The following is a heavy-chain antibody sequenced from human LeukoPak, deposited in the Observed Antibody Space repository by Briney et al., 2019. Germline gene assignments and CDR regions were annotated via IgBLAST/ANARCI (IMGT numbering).Heavy chain of an antibody. CDR1: GDSITYFY. D-gene: IGHD6-13*01. Sequence: SETLSLTCSVSGDSITYFYWSWVRQSPGKGLEWIGYIYHSGNTKYNPSLKSRVTISVDTSKNQISLKLTSVTAADTAVYYCARVSSSWYQDWYFDRWGRGTLVTVSS. V-gene: IGHV4-59*01. J-gene: IGHJ2*01. CDR2: IYHSGNT. CDR3: ARVSSSWYQDWYFDR.